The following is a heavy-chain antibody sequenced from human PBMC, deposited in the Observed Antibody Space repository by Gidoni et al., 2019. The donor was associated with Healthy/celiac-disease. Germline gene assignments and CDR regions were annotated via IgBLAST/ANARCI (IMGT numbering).Heavy chain of an antibody. D-gene: IGHD3-22*01. J-gene: IGHJ4*02. V-gene: IGHV3-23*01. Sequence: EVQLLESGGGLVQPGGSLRLSCAASGFTFSSYAMSWVRQAPGKGLEWVSAISGSGGSTYYADSVKGRFTISRDNSKNTLYLQMNSLRAEDTAVYYYAKLYYYYDSSGYYPTDYWGQGTLVTVSS. CDR2: ISGSGGST. CDR1: GFTFSSYA. CDR3: AKLYYYYDSSGYYPTDY.